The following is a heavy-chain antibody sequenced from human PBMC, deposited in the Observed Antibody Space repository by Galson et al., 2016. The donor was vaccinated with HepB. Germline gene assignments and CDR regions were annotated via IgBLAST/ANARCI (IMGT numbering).Heavy chain of an antibody. Sequence: SLRLSCAASGFTFSNAWMGWVRQAPGKGLEWVGRIKSKTDGGTTDYAAPVKGRFSISRDDSKNTRYLQMNSLKTEDTAVFYCRYGMDVWGQGTTVTVSS. J-gene: IGHJ6*02. V-gene: IGHV3-15*01. CDR1: GFTFSNAW. CDR2: IKSKTDGGTT. CDR3: RYGMDV.